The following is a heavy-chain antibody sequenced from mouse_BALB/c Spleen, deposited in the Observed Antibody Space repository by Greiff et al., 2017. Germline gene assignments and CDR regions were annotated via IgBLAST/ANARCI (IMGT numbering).Heavy chain of an antibody. CDR3: ARGGNGAWFAY. CDR2: IYPGDGDT. J-gene: IGHJ3*01. CDR1: GYAFSSSW. Sequence: VQGVESGPELVKPGASVKISCKASGYAFSSSWMNWVKQRPGQGLEWIGRIYPGDGDTNYNGKFKGKATLTADKSSSTAYMQLSSLTSVDSAVYFCARGGNGAWFAYWGQGTLVTVSA. V-gene: IGHV1-82*01. D-gene: IGHD1-1*02.